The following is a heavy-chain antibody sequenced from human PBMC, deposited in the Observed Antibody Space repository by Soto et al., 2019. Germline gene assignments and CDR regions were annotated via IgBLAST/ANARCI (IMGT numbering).Heavy chain of an antibody. CDR2: ISGSGGST. D-gene: IGHD1-7*01. V-gene: IGHV3-23*01. CDR1: GFTFSSYA. J-gene: IGHJ6*03. Sequence: PGGSLRLSCAASGFTFSSYAMSWVRPAPGKGLEWVSAISGSGGSTYYADSVKGRFTISRDNSKNTLYLQMNSLRAEDTAVYYCATLERTTHPGKSYYYYYMDVWGKGTTVTVSS. CDR3: ATLERTTHPGKSYYYYYMDV.